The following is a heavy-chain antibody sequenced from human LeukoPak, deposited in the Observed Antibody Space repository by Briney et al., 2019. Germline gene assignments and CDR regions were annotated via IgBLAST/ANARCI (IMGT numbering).Heavy chain of an antibody. V-gene: IGHV3-30*02. D-gene: IGHD1-26*01. J-gene: IGHJ4*02. CDR3: AKDSLFRDIVGATFFDY. Sequence: SGGSLRLSCAASGFTFSSYGMHWVRQAPGKGLEWVAFIRYDGSNKYYADSVKGRFTISRDNSKNTLYLQMNSLRAEDTAVYYCAKDSLFRDIVGATFFDYWGQGTLVTVSS. CDR1: GFTFSSYG. CDR2: IRYDGSNK.